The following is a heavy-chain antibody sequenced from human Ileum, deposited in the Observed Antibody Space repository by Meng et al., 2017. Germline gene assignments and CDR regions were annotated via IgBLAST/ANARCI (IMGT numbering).Heavy chain of an antibody. V-gene: IGHV4-4*02. D-gene: IGHD3-10*01. CDR3: ATYGSGFTPPLDP. Sequence: QVQLQESGPGLVKPSGTLSLTCAVSGGSISNGKWWSWVRQPPGKGLEWIGEISQSGTTNYYPSLNGRVSISLDKANNHLSLTLTSVTAADTAVYYCATYGSGFTPPLDPWGQGILVTVSS. J-gene: IGHJ5*02. CDR2: ISQSGTT. CDR1: GGSISNGKW.